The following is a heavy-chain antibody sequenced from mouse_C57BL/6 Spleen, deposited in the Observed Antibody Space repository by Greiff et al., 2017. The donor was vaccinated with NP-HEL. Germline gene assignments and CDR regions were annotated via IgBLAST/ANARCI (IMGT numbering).Heavy chain of an antibody. D-gene: IGHD1-1*01. Sequence: QVHVKQSGAELVRPGASVTLSCKASGYTFTDYEMHWVKQTPVHGLEWIGAIDPETGGTAYNQKFKGKAILTADKSSSTAYMELRSLTSEDSAVYYCTRDYGEGFAYWGQGTLVTVSA. V-gene: IGHV1-15*01. CDR3: TRDYGEGFAY. CDR2: IDPETGGT. J-gene: IGHJ3*01. CDR1: GYTFTDYE.